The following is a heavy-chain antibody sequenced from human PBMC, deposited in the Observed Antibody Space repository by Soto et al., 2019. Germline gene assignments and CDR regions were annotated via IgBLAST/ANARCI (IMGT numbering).Heavy chain of an antibody. D-gene: IGHD7-27*01. Sequence: QGQLVQSGAEVKEPGASVKVSCKASGYNFTSYDFNWVRQAAGQGPEWMGWMSSKRGHTGYAQKFQGRVTRTRNISTSTAYMELSSLRSDDTAVYYCARGPPKWGFDYWGPGVLVTVSS. CDR3: ARGPPKWGFDY. CDR2: MSSKRGHT. J-gene: IGHJ4*02. CDR1: GYNFTSYD. V-gene: IGHV1-8*01.